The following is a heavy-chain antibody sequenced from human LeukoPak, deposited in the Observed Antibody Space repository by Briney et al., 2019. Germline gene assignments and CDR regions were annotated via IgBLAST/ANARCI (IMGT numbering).Heavy chain of an antibody. D-gene: IGHD6-13*01. J-gene: IGHJ4*02. Sequence: GGSLRLSCAGSGFTFRAYSMNWVRHAPGKGLEWVSSISSSSTYIYYTDSVKGRFTISRDNAKNSLFLQMNSLRAEDTAVYYCTRDNGEGAAAYWGRGTLVTVSS. V-gene: IGHV3-21*01. CDR1: GFTFRAYS. CDR3: TRDNGEGAAAY. CDR2: ISSSSTYI.